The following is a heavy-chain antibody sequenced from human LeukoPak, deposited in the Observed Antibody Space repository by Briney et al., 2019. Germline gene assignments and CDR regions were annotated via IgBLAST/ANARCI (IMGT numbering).Heavy chain of an antibody. CDR3: AKGTGFGDANNYGFFDY. CDR2: ISGSGGST. Sequence: GGSLRLSCAASGFTFSSYAMSWVRQAPGKGLEWVSAISGSGGSTYYADSVKGRFTISRDNSKNTLYLQMNSLRAEDTAVYYCAKGTGFGDANNYGFFDYGGKETLVPVS. D-gene: IGHD5-24*01. J-gene: IGHJ4*02. V-gene: IGHV3-23*01. CDR1: GFTFSSYA.